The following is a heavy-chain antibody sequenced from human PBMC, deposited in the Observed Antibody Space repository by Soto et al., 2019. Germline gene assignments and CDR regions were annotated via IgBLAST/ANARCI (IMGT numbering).Heavy chain of an antibody. CDR1: GYTFTSYD. V-gene: IGHV1-8*01. CDR2: MNPNSGNT. CDR3: ARGWGYSSSSGSDWFDP. D-gene: IGHD6-13*01. J-gene: IGHJ5*02. Sequence: QVQLVQSGAEVKKPGASVKVSCKASGYTFTSYDTNWVRQATGQGLEWMGWMNPNSGNTGYAQKFQGRVTMTRNTSISTAYMELSSLRSEDTAVYYCARGWGYSSSSGSDWFDPWGQGTLVTVSS.